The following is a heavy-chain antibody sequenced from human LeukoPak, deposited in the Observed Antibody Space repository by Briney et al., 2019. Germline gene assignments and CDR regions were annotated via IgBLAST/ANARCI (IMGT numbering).Heavy chain of an antibody. D-gene: IGHD3-9*01. CDR2: INPKSGDT. V-gene: IGHV1-2*02. J-gene: IGHJ5*02. CDR1: GYTFTGYY. Sequence: ASVKVSCKASGYTFTGYYMHWVRQAPGQGLEWMGWINPKSGDTNYAQRFQGRVTMTRDTSISTAYMEVSRLRSDDTAVYYCARFLTGYSRWFDPWGQGTLVTVSS. CDR3: ARFLTGYSRWFDP.